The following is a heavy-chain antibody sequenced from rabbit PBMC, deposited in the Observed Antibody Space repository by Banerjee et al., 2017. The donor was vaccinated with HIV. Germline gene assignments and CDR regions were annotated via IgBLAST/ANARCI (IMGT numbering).Heavy chain of an antibody. D-gene: IGHD7-1*01. V-gene: IGHV1S40*01. CDR1: GLDFSSSYW. CDR3: SRRRSGSSDWGL. J-gene: IGHJ6*01. Sequence: QSLEESGGDLVKPGASLTLTCKASGLDFSSSYWICWVRQAPGKGLEWIACIDGGSSGSTDYASWAKGRFTISKTSSTTVTLQMSSLTAADTATYFCSRRRSGSSDWGLRGPGTLVTVS. CDR2: IDGGSSGST.